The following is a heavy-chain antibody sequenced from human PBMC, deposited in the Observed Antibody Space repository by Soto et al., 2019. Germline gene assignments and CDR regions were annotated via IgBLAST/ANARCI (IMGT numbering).Heavy chain of an antibody. CDR3: ARDIHYDGSAYYHALAY. CDR2: INGGSSAI. V-gene: IGHV3-48*02. Sequence: GGSLRLSCAASGFTFSSYSMNWVRQAPGKGLEWVSYINGGSSAIHYADSVKGRFTISRDNAKNSLYLQMNSPRDEDTAVYYCARDIHYDGSAYYHALAYWGQGALVTAPQ. D-gene: IGHD3-22*01. CDR1: GFTFSSYS. J-gene: IGHJ4*02.